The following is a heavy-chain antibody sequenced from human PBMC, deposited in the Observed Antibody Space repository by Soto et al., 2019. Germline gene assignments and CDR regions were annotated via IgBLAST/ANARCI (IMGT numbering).Heavy chain of an antibody. J-gene: IGHJ4*02. D-gene: IGHD1-1*01. V-gene: IGHV3-53*01. CDR3: TGGTTGTTCRIDY. Sequence: GGSLRLSCAASGFTVSSNYMSWVRQAPGKGLEWVSVIYSGGSTYYADSVKGRFTISRDNSKNTLYLQMNSLRAEDTAVYYCTGGTTGTTCRIDYWGQGTLVTVS. CDR1: GFTVSSNY. CDR2: IYSGGST.